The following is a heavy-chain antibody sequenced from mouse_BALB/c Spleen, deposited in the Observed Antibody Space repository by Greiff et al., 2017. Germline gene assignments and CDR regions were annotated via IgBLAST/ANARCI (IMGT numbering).Heavy chain of an antibody. V-gene: IGHV5-6-5*01. Sequence: EVKLVESGGGLVKPGGSLKLSCAASGFTFSSYAMSWVRQTPEKRLEWVASISSGGSTYYTDSVKGRFTITRDNARNILYLQMSSLRSEDTAMYYCAREYSLLRSYYFDYWGQGTTLTVSS. D-gene: IGHD1-2*01. CDR1: GFTFSSYA. CDR2: ISSGGST. CDR3: AREYSLLRSYYFDY. J-gene: IGHJ2*01.